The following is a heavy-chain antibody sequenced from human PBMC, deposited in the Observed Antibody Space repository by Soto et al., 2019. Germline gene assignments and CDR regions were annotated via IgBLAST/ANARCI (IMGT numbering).Heavy chain of an antibody. V-gene: IGHV1-18*01. CDR2: ISAYNGNT. D-gene: IGHD3-9*01. CDR1: GYTFTSYG. J-gene: IGHJ6*02. CDR3: ARDFYDILTGFTPYAYYYAMDV. Sequence: GASVKVSCKASGYTFTSYGISWVRQAPGQGLEWMGWISAYNGNTNYAQKLQGRVTMTTDTSTSTAYMELRSLRSDDTAVYYCARDFYDILTGFTPYAYYYAMDVWGQGTTVTVSS.